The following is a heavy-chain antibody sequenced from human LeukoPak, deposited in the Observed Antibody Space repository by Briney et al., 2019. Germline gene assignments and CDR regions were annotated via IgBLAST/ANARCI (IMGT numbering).Heavy chain of an antibody. CDR1: GFTFSSYG. D-gene: IGHD3-22*01. Sequence: GGSLRLSCAVSGFTFSSYGMHWVRQAPGKGLEYGSAISSNGGGTYYANSVKGRFTISRDNSKNTLYLRMGSLRTEDMAVYYCARERSDSSGYWYFDYWGQGTLVTVSS. J-gene: IGHJ4*02. CDR2: ISSNGGGT. V-gene: IGHV3-64*01. CDR3: ARERSDSSGYWYFDY.